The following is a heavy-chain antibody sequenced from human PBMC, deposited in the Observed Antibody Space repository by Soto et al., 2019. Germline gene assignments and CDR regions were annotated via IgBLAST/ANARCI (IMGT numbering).Heavy chain of an antibody. J-gene: IGHJ4*01. V-gene: IGHV4-31*03. CDR1: GGSISSGGYY. CDR2: IYYSGST. CDR3: ARLANIFDFDN. Sequence: PLETLSLTCTVSGGSISSGGYYWSWIRQHPGKGLEWIGYIYYSGSTYYNPSLKSRVTISVDTSKNQFSLKLSSVTAADTAMYYCARLANIFDFDNWGHGTLVTVSS. D-gene: IGHD3-3*02.